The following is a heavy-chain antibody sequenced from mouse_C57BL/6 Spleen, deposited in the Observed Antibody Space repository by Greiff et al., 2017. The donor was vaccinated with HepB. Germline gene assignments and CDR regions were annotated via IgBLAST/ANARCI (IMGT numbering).Heavy chain of an antibody. CDR1: GYTFTDYE. CDR3: TNPRPRHSSPFDY. V-gene: IGHV1-15*01. CDR2: IDPETGGT. D-gene: IGHD1-1*01. J-gene: IGHJ2*01. Sequence: LVESGAELVRPGASVTLSCKASGYTFTDYEMHWVKQTPVHGLEWIGAIDPETGGTAYNQKFKGKAILTADKSSSTAYMELRSLTSEDSAVYYCTNPRPRHSSPFDYWGQGTTLTVSS.